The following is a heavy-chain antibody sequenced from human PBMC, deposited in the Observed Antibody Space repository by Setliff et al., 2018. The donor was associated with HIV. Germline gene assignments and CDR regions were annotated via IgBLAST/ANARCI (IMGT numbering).Heavy chain of an antibody. CDR2: INQNGGSR. J-gene: IGHJ4*02. CDR1: GFSFSSYW. Sequence: GVLRLSCAGSGFSFSSYWMTWVRQAPGKGLEWVANINQNGGSRNYADSVKGRFTISRDNAKNSLYLQMNSLRAEDTAVYYCARDQRVLRYFDWSNNALDFWGQGTLVTVSS. V-gene: IGHV3-7*01. D-gene: IGHD3-9*01. CDR3: ARDQRVLRYFDWSNNALDF.